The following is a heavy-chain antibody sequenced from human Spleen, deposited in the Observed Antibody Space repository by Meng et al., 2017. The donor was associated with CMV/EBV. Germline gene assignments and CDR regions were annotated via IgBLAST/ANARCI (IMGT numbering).Heavy chain of an antibody. D-gene: IGHD1-26*01. Sequence: ASVKVSCKASGYTFTSYYIHWVRQAPGQGLEWMAIINPSGVGTSYAQKFQGRVTVTKDTSTSTVFMELGSLTSEDTAVYYCAREGMGGGSYALPYWGQGTLVTVSS. V-gene: IGHV1-46*01. CDR1: GYTFTSYY. CDR2: INPSGVGT. J-gene: IGHJ4*02. CDR3: AREGMGGGSYALPY.